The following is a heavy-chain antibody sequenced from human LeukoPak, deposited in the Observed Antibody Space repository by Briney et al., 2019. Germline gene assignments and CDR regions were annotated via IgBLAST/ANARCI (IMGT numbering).Heavy chain of an antibody. Sequence: PSETLSLTCTVSGGSISGYYWNWLRQPAGKGLEWIGRIFHSGSTNYNPSLNSRVTMSVDTSKNQFSLKLSSVTAADTAVYYCARAHVDTAMVDAFDIWGQGTMVTVSS. D-gene: IGHD5-18*01. CDR1: GGSISGYY. CDR3: ARAHVDTAMVDAFDI. V-gene: IGHV4-4*07. CDR2: IFHSGST. J-gene: IGHJ3*02.